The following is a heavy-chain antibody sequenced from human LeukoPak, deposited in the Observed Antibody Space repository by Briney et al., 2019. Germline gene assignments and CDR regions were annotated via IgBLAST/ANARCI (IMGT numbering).Heavy chain of an antibody. D-gene: IGHD3-16*02. CDR1: GGSTSSDH. V-gene: IGHV4-59*12. CDR3: ARGRGLGVITPYSDS. Sequence: PSETLSLTCTVSGGSTSSDHWSWIWQPPEKGLEWIGCISYRGSTNYNPSLKSRVTISVDTSKKYFSLKLTSVTAADTGVYYCARGRGLGVITPYSDSWGQGTLVTVSS. J-gene: IGHJ4*02. CDR2: ISYRGST.